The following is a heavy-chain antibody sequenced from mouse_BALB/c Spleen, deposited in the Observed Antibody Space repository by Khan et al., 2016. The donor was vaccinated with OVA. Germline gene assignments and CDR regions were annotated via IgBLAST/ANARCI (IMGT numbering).Heavy chain of an antibody. Sequence: QMQLEESGPGLVAPSQSLSITCTVSGFSLTSYGVHWVRQPPGKGLEWLGVIWAGGGTNYNSALMSRRSISKDNSKSQVFVKMNSLQTDDTAMYYWARLEDIWGQGTTLTVSS. CDR1: GFSLTSYG. CDR2: IWAGGGT. J-gene: IGHJ2*01. CDR3: ARLEDI. V-gene: IGHV2-9*02.